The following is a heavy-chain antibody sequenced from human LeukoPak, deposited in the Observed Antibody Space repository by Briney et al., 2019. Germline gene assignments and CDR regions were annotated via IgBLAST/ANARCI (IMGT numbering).Heavy chain of an antibody. CDR3: ARENTVRGVIYWFDP. J-gene: IGHJ5*02. CDR2: IYYSGST. V-gene: IGHV4-30-4*01. D-gene: IGHD3-10*01. CDR1: GGSISSGDYY. Sequence: SETLSLTCTVSGGSISSGDYYWSWIRQPPGKGLEWIGYIYYSGSTYYNPSLKSRVTISVDTSKNQFSLKLSSVTAADTAVYYCARENTVRGVIYWFDPWGQGTLVTVSS.